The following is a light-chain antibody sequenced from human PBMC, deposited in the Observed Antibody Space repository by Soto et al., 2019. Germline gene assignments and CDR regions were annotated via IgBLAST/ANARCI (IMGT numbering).Light chain of an antibody. Sequence: DIQMTPSPSTLSASVGDRVTITCRASESISSWLAWYQQKPGKAPKLLIYKASNLESGVPSRFSGSGSGTEFTLTISSLQPDDFATYHCQPYNSYPWTFGQGTKVEIK. J-gene: IGKJ1*01. V-gene: IGKV1-5*03. CDR1: ESISSW. CDR2: KAS. CDR3: QPYNSYPWT.